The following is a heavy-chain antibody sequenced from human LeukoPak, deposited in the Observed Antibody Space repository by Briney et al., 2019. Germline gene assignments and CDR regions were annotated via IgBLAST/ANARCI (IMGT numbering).Heavy chain of an antibody. Sequence: ASVKVSCKASGYTFTSYDINWVRQATGQGLEWMGWMNPNSGNTGYAQKFQGRVTITRNTSISTAYMELSSLRSEDTAVYYCARVGSGWYWGGVKNYYYYYMDVWGKGTTVTVSS. J-gene: IGHJ6*03. CDR3: ARVGSGWYWGGVKNYYYYYMDV. D-gene: IGHD6-19*01. CDR1: GYTFTSYD. V-gene: IGHV1-8*03. CDR2: MNPNSGNT.